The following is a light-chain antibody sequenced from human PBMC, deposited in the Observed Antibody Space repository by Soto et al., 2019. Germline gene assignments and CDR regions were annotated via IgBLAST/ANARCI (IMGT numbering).Light chain of an antibody. J-gene: IGKJ2*01. CDR1: QSISSW. CDR2: KAS. V-gene: IGKV1-5*03. Sequence: DIQMTQSPSTLSASVGDRVTITCRASQSISSWLAWYQQKPGKAPKVLISKASTLQSGVPSRFSGSLSATEFTLTVSSLQPDDFATYYCQQYHSYPYTFGQGTKLEIE. CDR3: QQYHSYPYT.